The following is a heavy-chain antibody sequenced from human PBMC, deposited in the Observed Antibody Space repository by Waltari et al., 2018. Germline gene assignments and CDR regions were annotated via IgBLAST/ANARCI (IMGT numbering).Heavy chain of an antibody. V-gene: IGHV3-23*01. CDR3: AKRGSDGAWFDP. Sequence: EVQLLDSGGGLVQPGGSLRLSCAASGFTFSNCVMSWVRQAPGKGLEWVSTISSGGNTYYADSVKGRLTVSRDNSKNTLYLQMNSLRAEDTAVYYCAKRGSDGAWFDPWGQGTLVTVSS. CDR2: ISSGGNT. D-gene: IGHD5-12*01. CDR1: GFTFSNCV. J-gene: IGHJ5*02.